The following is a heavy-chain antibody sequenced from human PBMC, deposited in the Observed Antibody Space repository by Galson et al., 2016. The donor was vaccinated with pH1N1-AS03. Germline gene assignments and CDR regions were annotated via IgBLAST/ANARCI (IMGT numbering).Heavy chain of an antibody. CDR1: GGTISNYA. Sequence: SVKVSCKASGGTISNYAISWVRQAPGQGLEWLGGFIPVFNTVKYEQKFQGRVTITTDESTSTAYMEVRSLRSEDTAVYYCAGRQNGRHYDFWSGARGFDSWGQGTLVTVSS. CDR2: FIPVFNTV. CDR3: AGRQNGRHYDFWSGARGFDS. V-gene: IGHV1-69*05. D-gene: IGHD3-3*01. J-gene: IGHJ4*02.